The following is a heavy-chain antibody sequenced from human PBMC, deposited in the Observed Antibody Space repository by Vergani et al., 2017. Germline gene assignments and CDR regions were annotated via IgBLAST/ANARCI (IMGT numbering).Heavy chain of an antibody. D-gene: IGHD2-8*01. CDR1: GGSISSSSYY. CDR3: ARVSVAVPDY. CDR2: IYYSGST. V-gene: IGHV4-39*07. Sequence: QLQLQESGPGLVKPSETLSLTCTVSGGSISSSSYYWGWIRQPPGKGLEWIGSIYYSGSTYYNPSLKSRVTISVDTSKNQFSLKLSSVTAADTAVNYCARVSVAVPDYWGQGTLVTVSS. J-gene: IGHJ4*02.